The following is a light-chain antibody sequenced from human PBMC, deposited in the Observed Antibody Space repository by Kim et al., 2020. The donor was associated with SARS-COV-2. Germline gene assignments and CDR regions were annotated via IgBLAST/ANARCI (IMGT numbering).Light chain of an antibody. CDR1: SSDVGGXNY. J-gene: IGLJ2*01. CDR2: DVS. V-gene: IGLV2-14*01. CDR3: SSYTSSSTFV. Sequence: QSALTQPASVSGSPGQSITISCTGTSSDVGGXNYVSWYQQHPGKAPKLMIYDVSKRPSGVSNRFSGSKSGNTASLTISGLQAEDEADYYCSSYTSSSTFVFGGGTQLTVL.